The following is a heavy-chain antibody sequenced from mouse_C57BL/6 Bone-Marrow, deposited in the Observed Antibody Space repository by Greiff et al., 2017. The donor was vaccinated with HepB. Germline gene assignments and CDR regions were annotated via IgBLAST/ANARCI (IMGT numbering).Heavy chain of an antibody. J-gene: IGHJ4*01. V-gene: IGHV5-15*01. D-gene: IGHD1-1*01. Sequence: EVKLMESGGGLVQPGGSLKLSCAASGFTFSDYGMAWVRQAPRKGPEWVAFISNLAYSIYYADTLTGRFTISRENAKNTLYLEMSSLRSEDTAMYYCARDPYYGSSSYAMDDWGQGTSVTVSS. CDR2: ISNLAYSI. CDR1: GFTFSDYG. CDR3: ARDPYYGSSSYAMDD.